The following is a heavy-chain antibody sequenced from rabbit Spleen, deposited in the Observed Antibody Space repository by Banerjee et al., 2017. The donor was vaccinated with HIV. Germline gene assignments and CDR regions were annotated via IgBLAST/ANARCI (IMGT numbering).Heavy chain of an antibody. V-gene: IGHV1S45*01. CDR1: GVSLNDKDV. CDR3: ARNYVNAFDP. CDR2: ILGGSSGAT. D-gene: IGHD1-1*01. Sequence: QQQLEESGGGLVKPGGSLTLTCKASGVSLNDKDVMCWVRQAPGKGLEWIACILGGSSGATYYANWAKGRFTISKTSSTTVTLQMTSLTTADTATYFCARNYVNAFDPWGPGTLVTVS. J-gene: IGHJ2*01.